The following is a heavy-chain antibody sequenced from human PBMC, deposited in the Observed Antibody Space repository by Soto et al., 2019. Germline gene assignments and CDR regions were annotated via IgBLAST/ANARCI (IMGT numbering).Heavy chain of an antibody. J-gene: IGHJ4*02. CDR2: ISAGGGRT. CDR3: TKGYYYDTCGYFDS. V-gene: IGHV3-23*01. Sequence: GGSLRLSCAAPGFTFSSYALGWVHKAPGKGLELVSTISAGGGRTYYADSVKGRFTIFRDNSKNTLYLQMNSLRAEDTAVYYCTKGYYYDTCGYFDSWGQGTLVTVS. D-gene: IGHD3-22*01. CDR1: GFTFSSYA.